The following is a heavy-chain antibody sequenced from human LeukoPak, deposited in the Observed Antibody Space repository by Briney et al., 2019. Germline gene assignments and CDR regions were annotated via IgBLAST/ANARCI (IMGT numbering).Heavy chain of an antibody. Sequence: SETLSLTCAVYGGSFNDYYWNWIRQPPGKGLEWIGEINLRGSTTYNPSLKSRVTISIDTSKNQFSLKLSSVTAADTAVYYCAREYRSSWYLNWFDPWGQGTLVTVSS. CDR3: AREYRSSWYLNWFDP. J-gene: IGHJ5*02. D-gene: IGHD6-13*01. CDR2: INLRGST. V-gene: IGHV4-34*01. CDR1: GGSFNDYY.